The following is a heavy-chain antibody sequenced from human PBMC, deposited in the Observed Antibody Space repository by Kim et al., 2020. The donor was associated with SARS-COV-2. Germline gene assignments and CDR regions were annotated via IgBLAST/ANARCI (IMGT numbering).Heavy chain of an antibody. D-gene: IGHD2-21*02. V-gene: IGHV3-30*04. J-gene: IGHJ4*02. CDR1: GFTFNSYS. CDR2: ISYDGSKS. Sequence: GGSLRLSCAASGFTFNSYSMHWVRQAPGKGLESVAFISYDGSKSYYANSVQGRFTISRDNSKNTLYLQMNSLRSEDTAVYYCAGARGVVTVIWAIEVTRPLQHWGQGTLDTV. CDR3: AGARGVVTVIWAIEVTRPLQH.